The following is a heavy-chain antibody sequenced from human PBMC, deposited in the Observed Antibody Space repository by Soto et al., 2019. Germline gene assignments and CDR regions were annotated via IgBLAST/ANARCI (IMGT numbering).Heavy chain of an antibody. CDR3: ARDPHPIVVVPAALDAFEI. Sequence: ASVKVSCKASGYTFTSYGISWVRQATGQGLEWMGWISAYNGNTNYAQKLQGRVTMTTDTSTSTAYMELRSLRSDDTAVYYCARDPHPIVVVPAALDAFEIWGQGTMVPVSS. J-gene: IGHJ3*02. V-gene: IGHV1-18*01. D-gene: IGHD2-2*01. CDR2: ISAYNGNT. CDR1: GYTFTSYG.